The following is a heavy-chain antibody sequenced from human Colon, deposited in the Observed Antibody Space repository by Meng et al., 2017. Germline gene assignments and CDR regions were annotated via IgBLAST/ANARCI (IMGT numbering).Heavy chain of an antibody. CDR1: GGSISSGDYY. V-gene: IGHV4-30-4*01. Sequence: VRLQEPGPGRVHPSQTLSLPCTFSGGSISSGDYYWSWIRQPPGKGLEWIGYIYYSGSTYSNASLKSRVTISIDRSKNQFSLKLSSVTAADTAVYYCARDRKHYGERGWFDPWGQGTLVTVSS. D-gene: IGHD4-17*01. CDR2: IYYSGST. CDR3: ARDRKHYGERGWFDP. J-gene: IGHJ5*02.